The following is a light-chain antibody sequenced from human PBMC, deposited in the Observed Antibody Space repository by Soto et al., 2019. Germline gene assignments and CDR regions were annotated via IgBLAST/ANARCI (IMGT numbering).Light chain of an antibody. CDR1: QSISNY. J-gene: IGKJ1*01. Sequence: DIQMTQSPSSLSASVGDRVTITCRASQSISNYLNWYQQRPGKAPKLLIYLASSLSSGVPSKFSGSGSGTDFTLTISVLQPEDSATYYCQQNYKPPLTFSQGTKVEIK. CDR3: QQNYKPPLT. V-gene: IGKV1-39*01. CDR2: LAS.